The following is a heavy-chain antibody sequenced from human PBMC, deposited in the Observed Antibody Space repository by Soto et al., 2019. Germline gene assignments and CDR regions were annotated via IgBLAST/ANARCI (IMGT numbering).Heavy chain of an antibody. J-gene: IGHJ5*02. CDR2: ISHDGGAV. CDR3: AKDLYSSDWYNYFDP. Sequence: QVQLVESGGGVVQPGRSLRLSCAASGFSFSTTGMHWVRQAPGKGLEWVAMISHDGGAVHFADSVKGRFTISRDDSKNTLYLQMNRLRPEDTAVYYCAKDLYSSDWYNYFDPWGQGTLVTVSS. V-gene: IGHV3-30*18. D-gene: IGHD6-19*01. CDR1: GFSFSTTG.